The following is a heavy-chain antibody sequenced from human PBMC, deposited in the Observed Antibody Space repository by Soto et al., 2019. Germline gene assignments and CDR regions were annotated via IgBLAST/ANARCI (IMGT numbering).Heavy chain of an antibody. CDR3: ARVAAKQDVLRYFDWLSSPNYYYYGMDV. CDR2: MTPNSGNT. Sequence: QVQLVQSGAEVKKPGASVKVSCKASGYTFTSYDINWVRQATGQGLEWMGWMTPNSGNTGYAQKFQGRVTMTRNTSISTAYMELSSLRSEDTAVYYCARVAAKQDVLRYFDWLSSPNYYYYGMDVWGQGTTVTVSS. V-gene: IGHV1-8*01. CDR1: GYTFTSYD. J-gene: IGHJ6*02. D-gene: IGHD3-9*01.